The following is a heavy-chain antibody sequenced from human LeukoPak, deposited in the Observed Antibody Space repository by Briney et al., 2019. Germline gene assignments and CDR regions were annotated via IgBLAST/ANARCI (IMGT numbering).Heavy chain of an antibody. V-gene: IGHV3-7*01. CDR3: ARDARYCTNGGCYTRFEH. D-gene: IGHD2-8*01. CDR1: GFTFTSHW. CDR2: MNLDGSEK. J-gene: IGHJ4*02. Sequence: GGSLRLSCAASGFTFTSHWMSWVRQAPGKGLEWVARMNLDGSEKYYVDSVKGRFTISRDNAKTSLYLEMNSLRAEDTAVYYCARDARYCTNGGCYTRFEHWGQGTLVTVSS.